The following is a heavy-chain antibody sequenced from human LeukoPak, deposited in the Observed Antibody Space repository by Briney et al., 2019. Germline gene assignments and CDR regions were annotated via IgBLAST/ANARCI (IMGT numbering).Heavy chain of an antibody. CDR3: AKAVVVSSNYHCGMDV. D-gene: IGHD2-15*01. J-gene: IGHJ6*02. CDR1: GFAFSGYG. Sequence: GRSLRLSCAASGFAFSGYGMHWVRQAPGKGLEWVAVISYDGSNKYYADSVKGRFTISRDNSKNTLYLQMNGLSAEDTAVYYCAKAVVVSSNYHCGMDVWGQGTTVTVSS. CDR2: ISYDGSNK. V-gene: IGHV3-30*18.